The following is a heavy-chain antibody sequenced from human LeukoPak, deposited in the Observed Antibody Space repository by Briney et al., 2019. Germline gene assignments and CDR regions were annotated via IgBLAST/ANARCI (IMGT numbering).Heavy chain of an antibody. V-gene: IGHV4-59*08. J-gene: IGHJ6*02. Sequence: SETLSLTCTVSGGSISSYYWSWIRQPPGKGLEWTGYIYYSGSPNYNPSLKSRVTISVDTSKNQFSLKLSSVTAADTAVYYCARQSTMGYCSGGSCPRGYGMDVWGQGTTVTVSS. CDR1: GGSISSYY. CDR3: ARQSTMGYCSGGSCPRGYGMDV. D-gene: IGHD2-15*01. CDR2: IYYSGSP.